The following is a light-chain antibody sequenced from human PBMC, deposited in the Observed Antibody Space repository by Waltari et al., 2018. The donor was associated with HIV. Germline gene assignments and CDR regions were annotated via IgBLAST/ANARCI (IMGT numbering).Light chain of an antibody. CDR1: QSISSW. CDR2: KAS. J-gene: IGKJ1*01. Sequence: DIQMTQSPSTLSASVGDRVTITCRASQSISSWLAWYHQKPGKAPKLLLYKASSLKSGVPSRFSGSGSGTEFTLTISSLQPDDFTTYYCQQYNSYSVTFGQGTKVEIK. CDR3: QQYNSYSVT. V-gene: IGKV1-5*03.